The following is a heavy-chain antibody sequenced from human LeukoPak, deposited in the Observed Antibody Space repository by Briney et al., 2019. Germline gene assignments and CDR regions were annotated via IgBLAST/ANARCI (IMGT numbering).Heavy chain of an antibody. J-gene: IGHJ3*02. V-gene: IGHV5-51*01. CDR1: GYSFTSYW. D-gene: IGHD5-24*01. Sequence: GESLKISCKGSGYSFTSYWIGWVRQMPGKGLEWMGIIYPGDSDTRYSPSFQGQVTISADKSISTAYLQWSSLKASDTAMYCCARHQGRDGYNDAFDIWGKGTMVTVSS. CDR2: IYPGDSDT. CDR3: ARHQGRDGYNDAFDI.